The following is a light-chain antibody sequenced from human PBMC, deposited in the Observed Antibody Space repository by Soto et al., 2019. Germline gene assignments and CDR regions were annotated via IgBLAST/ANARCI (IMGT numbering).Light chain of an antibody. J-gene: IGKJ1*01. CDR2: GAS. V-gene: IGKV3-15*01. CDR3: QQYNNWWT. Sequence: EIVMTQSPATLSVSPGERATLSCRASQSVSSNLAWYQQKPGQAPRLLIYGASTRATGIPARFSGSGCGTEFTLTISTLKSQDFTVYYCQQYNNWWTFFQVTKVKIK. CDR1: QSVSSN.